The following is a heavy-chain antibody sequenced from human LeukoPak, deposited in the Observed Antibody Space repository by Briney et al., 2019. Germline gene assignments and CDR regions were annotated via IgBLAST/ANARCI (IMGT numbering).Heavy chain of an antibody. D-gene: IGHD3-22*01. J-gene: IGHJ4*02. CDR3: TRQGVYYSDSSAFYY. CDR1: GYRFTNYW. Sequence: GESLKISCKGSGYRFTNYWIAWVRQMPGKGLELMGSIYPGDSDVRYSPSFQGQVTISADKSFTTAYLQWRSLKAADTAIYYCTRQGVYYSDSSAFYYWGRGTRVTVSS. CDR2: IYPGDSDV. V-gene: IGHV5-51*01.